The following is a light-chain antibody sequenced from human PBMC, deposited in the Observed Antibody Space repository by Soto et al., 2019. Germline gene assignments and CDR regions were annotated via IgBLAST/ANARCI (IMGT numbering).Light chain of an antibody. J-gene: IGKJ1*01. CDR1: ESVSSSY. CDR2: GAS. CDR3: QQYGSSPWT. V-gene: IGKV3-20*01. Sequence: EIVLTQSPGTLSLSPGESATLSCRASESVSSSYLAWYQHKPGQAPRLLIYGASSRATGIPDRFSGSGSGTDFTLTINRLEPEDFAVFYCQQYGSSPWTFGQGTKVDIK.